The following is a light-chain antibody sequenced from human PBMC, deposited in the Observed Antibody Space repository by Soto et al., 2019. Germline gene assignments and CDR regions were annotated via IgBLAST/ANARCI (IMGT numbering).Light chain of an antibody. Sequence: QSVLTQPASVSGSPGQSITISCTGTSSDVGGYNYVSWYQQHPGKAPKLMIYDVSNRPSGVSNRFSGSKSGNTASLTISGLQAEDEADYYCSSDTSSSTLYVVVTGTKVNV. CDR3: SSDTSSSTLYV. CDR1: SSDVGGYNY. CDR2: DVS. J-gene: IGLJ1*01. V-gene: IGLV2-14*01.